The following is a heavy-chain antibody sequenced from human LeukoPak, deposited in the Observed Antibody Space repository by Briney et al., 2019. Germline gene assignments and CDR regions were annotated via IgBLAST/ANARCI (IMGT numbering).Heavy chain of an antibody. J-gene: IGHJ5*02. Sequence: SVKVSCKASGGTFSSYTISWVRQAPGQGLEWMGGIIPIFGTANYAQKFQGRVTITTDESTSAAYMELSSLRSEDTAVYYCARDLGYCSSTSCYNWFDPWGQGTLVTVSS. CDR3: ARDLGYCSSTSCYNWFDP. CDR1: GGTFSSYT. V-gene: IGHV1-69*05. D-gene: IGHD2-2*01. CDR2: IIPIFGTA.